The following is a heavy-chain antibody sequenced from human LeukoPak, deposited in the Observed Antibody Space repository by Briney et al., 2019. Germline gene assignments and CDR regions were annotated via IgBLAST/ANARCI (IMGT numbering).Heavy chain of an antibody. CDR3: ARVGGINEGIQLWPLDY. D-gene: IGHD5-18*01. Sequence: SETLSLTCAVYGGSFSGYYWSWIRQPPGRGLEWIGEINHSGSTNYNPSLKSRVTISVDTSKNQFSLKLSSVTAADTAVYYCARVGGINEGIQLWPLDYWGQGTLVTVSS. CDR2: INHSGST. CDR1: GGSFSGYY. J-gene: IGHJ4*02. V-gene: IGHV4-34*01.